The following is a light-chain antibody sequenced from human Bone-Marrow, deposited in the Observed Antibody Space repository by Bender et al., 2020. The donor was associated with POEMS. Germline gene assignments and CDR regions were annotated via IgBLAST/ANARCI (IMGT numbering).Light chain of an antibody. Sequence: TISCSGTSSNFGNNAANWYQHVPGTAPKLLIYSNNQRPSGVPDRFSASTSGTSASLAISGLHSDDEADYYCSSWDDSLYGWVFGGGTKLTVL. CDR2: SNN. J-gene: IGLJ3*02. CDR1: SSNFGNNA. V-gene: IGLV1-44*01. CDR3: SSWDDSLYGWV.